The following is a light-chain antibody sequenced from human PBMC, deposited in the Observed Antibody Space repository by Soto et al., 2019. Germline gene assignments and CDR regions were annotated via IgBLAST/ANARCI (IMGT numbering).Light chain of an antibody. CDR3: SSYAGSNNLYV. V-gene: IGLV2-8*01. Sequence: LTQPPSASGSPGQSVTISCTGTSSDVGGYNYVSWYQQHPGKAPKLMIYEVSKRPSGVPDRFSGYKSGNTASLTVSGLQAEDEADYYCSSYAGSNNLYVFGTGTKVTVL. J-gene: IGLJ1*01. CDR1: SSDVGGYNY. CDR2: EVS.